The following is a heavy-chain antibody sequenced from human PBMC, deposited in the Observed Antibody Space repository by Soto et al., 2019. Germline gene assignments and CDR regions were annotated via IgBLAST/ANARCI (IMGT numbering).Heavy chain of an antibody. J-gene: IGHJ4*02. V-gene: IGHV3-23*01. CDR2: ISGSGGST. CDR3: AKDWSSWGNSGSYADY. D-gene: IGHD1-26*01. Sequence: EVQLLESGGGLVQPGGSLRLSCAASGFTFSSYAMSWVRQAPGKGLEWVSAISGSGGSTYYADSVKGRFTISRDNSKNTLYLQMNSLRAEDTAVYYCAKDWSSWGNSGSYADYWGQGTLVTVSS. CDR1: GFTFSSYA.